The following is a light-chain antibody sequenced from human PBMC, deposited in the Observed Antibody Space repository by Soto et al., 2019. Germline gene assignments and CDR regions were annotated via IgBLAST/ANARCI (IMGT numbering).Light chain of an antibody. Sequence: DIQMTQSPSSLSASVGDRVTITCQASQVIRKYLSWYQVKPGKAPKLLIYDASTLETGVPSRFSGSGSGTHFTFAISSLQPEDIATYYCQQYDSVPITFGQGTRLHIK. V-gene: IGKV1-33*01. J-gene: IGKJ5*01. CDR2: DAS. CDR1: QVIRKY. CDR3: QQYDSVPIT.